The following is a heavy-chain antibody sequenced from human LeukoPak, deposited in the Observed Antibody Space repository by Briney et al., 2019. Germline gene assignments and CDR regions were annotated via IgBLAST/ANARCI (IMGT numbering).Heavy chain of an antibody. J-gene: IGHJ4*02. CDR3: EKGGGYSSRSYFDY. Sequence: GGSLRLSCAASGFTLNTYAMNCVRQAPGKGLGWGSSIFGSGLSTYYADSSKGRFTVSRDNSNNTLYLQMSSLRDEDTALYSCEKGGGYSSRSYFDYWGQGTLVTVSS. CDR2: IFGSGLST. V-gene: IGHV3-23*01. CDR1: GFTLNTYA. D-gene: IGHD6-13*01.